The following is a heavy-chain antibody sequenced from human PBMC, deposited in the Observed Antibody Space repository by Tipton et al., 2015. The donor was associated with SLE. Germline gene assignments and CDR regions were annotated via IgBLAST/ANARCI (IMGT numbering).Heavy chain of an antibody. J-gene: IGHJ4*02. V-gene: IGHV4-34*01. CDR2: INHSGST. D-gene: IGHD6-13*01. CDR1: GGSFSGYY. Sequence: TLSLTCAVYGGSFSGYYWSWIRQPPGKGLEWIGEINHSGSTNYNPSPKSRVTISVDTSKNQFSLKLSSVTAADTAVYYCARYVAAAGTYSPFDYWGQGTLVTVSS. CDR3: ARYVAAAGTYSPFDY.